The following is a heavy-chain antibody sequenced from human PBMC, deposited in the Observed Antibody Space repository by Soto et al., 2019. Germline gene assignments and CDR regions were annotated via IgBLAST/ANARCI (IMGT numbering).Heavy chain of an antibody. CDR1: GLKFRSFT. J-gene: IGHJ5*02. CDR3: TRDASRVSRPRGCFVP. CDR2: ISSNSAYI. D-gene: IGHD3-10*01. Sequence: AGGSLRLSCAASGLKFRSFTMNWVRQAPGKGLEWVSTISSNSAYIYYTDALRGRFTISRDNAKNSLHQKMNSLRAEDTAVYYCTRDASRVSRPRGCFVPSGPGTLLPLSS. V-gene: IGHV3-21*01.